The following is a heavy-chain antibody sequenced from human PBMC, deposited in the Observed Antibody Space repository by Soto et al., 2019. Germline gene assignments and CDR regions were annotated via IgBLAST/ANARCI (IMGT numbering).Heavy chain of an antibody. Sequence: GSLKISCKGSGYSFTSYGISWVRQMPGKGLEWMGRIDPSDSYTNYSPSFQGHVTISADKSISTAYLQWSSLKASDTAMYYCATSSIAAHYYGMDVWGQGTTVTVSS. CDR1: GYSFTSYG. CDR2: IDPSDSYT. D-gene: IGHD6-6*01. J-gene: IGHJ6*02. CDR3: ATSSIAAHYYGMDV. V-gene: IGHV5-10-1*01.